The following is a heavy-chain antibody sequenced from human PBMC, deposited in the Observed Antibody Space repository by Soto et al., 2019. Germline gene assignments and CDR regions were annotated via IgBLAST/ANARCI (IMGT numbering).Heavy chain of an antibody. CDR2: IYYSGST. V-gene: IGHV4-39*01. D-gene: IGHD3-10*01. J-gene: IGHJ6*02. CDR3: ARHPLTLLRGVNYYNYYGMDV. Sequence: SETLSLTCTVSGGSISSSSYYWGWIRQPPGKGLEWIGSIYYSGSTYYNLSLKSRVTISVDTSKNQFSLKLSSVTATDTAVYYCARHPLTLLRGVNYYNYYGMDVWGQGTTVTVSS. CDR1: GGSISSSSYY.